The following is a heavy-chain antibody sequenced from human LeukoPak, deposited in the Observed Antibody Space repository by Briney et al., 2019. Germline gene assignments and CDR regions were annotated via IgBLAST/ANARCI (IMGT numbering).Heavy chain of an antibody. Sequence: ASVKLSCKASGFTFTSSAMQWVRQARGQRLEWIGWIVVGSGNTNYAQKFQERATITRDMSTSTAYMELSSLRSEDTGVYYCAAYEGRAAAAPFDYWGQGTLVTVSS. V-gene: IGHV1-58*02. J-gene: IGHJ4*02. CDR1: GFTFTSSA. CDR3: AAYEGRAAAAPFDY. CDR2: IVVGSGNT. D-gene: IGHD6-13*01.